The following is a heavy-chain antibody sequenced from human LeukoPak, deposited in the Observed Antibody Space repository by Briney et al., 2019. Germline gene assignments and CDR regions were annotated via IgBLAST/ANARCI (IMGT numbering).Heavy chain of an antibody. V-gene: IGHV4-61*08. D-gene: IGHD4-17*01. Sequence: SEALSLTCTVSGGSISSGDYYWSWIRQPPGKGLEWIGEINHRGNTNYNPSLKSRVTMSVDTSKNQFSLELRSVTAADTAVYYCARGDATSVTRFRPRPYLDYWGQGTLVTVSS. CDR2: INHRGNT. J-gene: IGHJ4*02. CDR1: GGSISSGDYY. CDR3: ARGDATSVTRFRPRPYLDY.